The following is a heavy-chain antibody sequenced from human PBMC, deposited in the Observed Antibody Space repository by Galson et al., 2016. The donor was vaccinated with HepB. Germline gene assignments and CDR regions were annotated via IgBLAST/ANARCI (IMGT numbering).Heavy chain of an antibody. V-gene: IGHV3-23*01. J-gene: IGHJ5*02. CDR2: ISRSGDAT. CDR1: GFTFSSYA. Sequence: SLRLSCAASGFTFSSYAMDWVRQAPRKGLEWVSAISRSGDATYYADSVKGRFTIFRDNSKDTLYLQMNSLRAEDTAVYYCAKEVGTVHPSNWFDPWGPGTLVIVSS. D-gene: IGHD1-26*01. CDR3: AKEVGTVHPSNWFDP.